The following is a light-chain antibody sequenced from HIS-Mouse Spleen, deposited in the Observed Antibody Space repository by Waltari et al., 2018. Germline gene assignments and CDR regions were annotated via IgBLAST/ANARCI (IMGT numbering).Light chain of an antibody. CDR2: RNN. Sequence: QSVLTQPPSASGTPGQRVTISCSGSSPNIGSTYVSWYQQLPGPAPKLLIYRNNQRPSGVPDRFSGSKSGTSASLAISGLRSEDEADYYCAAWDDSLSGPVFGGGTKLTVL. CDR3: AAWDDSLSGPV. CDR1: SPNIGSTY. V-gene: IGLV1-47*01. J-gene: IGLJ3*02.